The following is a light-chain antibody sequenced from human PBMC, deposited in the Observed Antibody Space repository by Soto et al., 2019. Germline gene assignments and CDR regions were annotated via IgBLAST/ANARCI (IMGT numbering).Light chain of an antibody. J-gene: IGKJ5*01. CDR3: QQLLSYPIT. CDR2: AAS. Sequence: DIQMTQSPSSVTASVGDRVTITCRASQGISSYLAWYQQKPGKAPKLLIYAASTLQSGVPLRFSGSGSGTSFTPTISSLQPEDFATYYCQQLLSYPITFGQGTRLEIK. CDR1: QGISSY. V-gene: IGKV1-9*01.